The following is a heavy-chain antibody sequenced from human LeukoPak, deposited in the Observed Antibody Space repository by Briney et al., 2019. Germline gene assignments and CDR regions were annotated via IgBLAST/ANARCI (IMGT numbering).Heavy chain of an antibody. V-gene: IGHV1-2*02. J-gene: IGHJ4*02. CDR3: ARALSPIRYCSGTSCSSFDS. Sequence: ASVKVSCKASGYTFTSYGISWVRQAPGQGLEWMGWINPNSGGTNYAQNFQGRVTMTRDTSVSTAYMDLSSLRSDDTAVYFCARALSPIRYCSGTSCSSFDSWGQGTLVTVSS. CDR2: INPNSGGT. CDR1: GYTFTSYG. D-gene: IGHD2-2*01.